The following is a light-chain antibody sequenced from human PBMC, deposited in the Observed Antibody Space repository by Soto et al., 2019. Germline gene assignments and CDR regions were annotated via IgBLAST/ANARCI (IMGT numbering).Light chain of an antibody. Sequence: AIQLTQSPSSLSASVGDRVTITCRASQGISSALVWYQQKPGKAPNLLIYDASTLESGVPSRFSGSGYGTDFTLTISSLQPEDFATYYCQKYNSAPYTFGQGTRLEIK. CDR2: DAS. J-gene: IGKJ2*01. V-gene: IGKV1-13*02. CDR3: QKYNSAPYT. CDR1: QGISSA.